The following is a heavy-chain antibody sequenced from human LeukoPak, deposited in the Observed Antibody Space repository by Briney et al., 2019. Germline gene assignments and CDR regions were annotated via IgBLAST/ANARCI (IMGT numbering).Heavy chain of an antibody. CDR3: ARAWSGDLDY. CDR2: ISSDESNT. D-gene: IGHD3-3*01. V-gene: IGHV3-30*04. CDR1: GFSFFAYT. Sequence: GTSLKLSCGGSGFSFFAYTMHWVRQTPDRGLESVGFISSDESNTFYAESVKGRFTISRDDSRDTFYLHMTGLRPEDTAVYYCARAWSGDLDYWGQGTAVIVSS. J-gene: IGHJ4*02.